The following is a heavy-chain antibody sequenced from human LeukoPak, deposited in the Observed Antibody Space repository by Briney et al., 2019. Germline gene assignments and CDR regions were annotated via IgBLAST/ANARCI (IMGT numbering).Heavy chain of an antibody. Sequence: LTGGSPRLSCAASGFTFSSYAMSWVRQAPGKGLEWVSAISGSGGSTYYADSVKGRFTISRDNSKNTLYLQMNSLRAEDTAVYYCAKDQSTGTYYYYYYYMDVWGKGTTVTVSS. D-gene: IGHD7-27*01. CDR2: ISGSGGST. CDR1: GFTFSSYA. J-gene: IGHJ6*03. V-gene: IGHV3-23*01. CDR3: AKDQSTGTYYYYYYYMDV.